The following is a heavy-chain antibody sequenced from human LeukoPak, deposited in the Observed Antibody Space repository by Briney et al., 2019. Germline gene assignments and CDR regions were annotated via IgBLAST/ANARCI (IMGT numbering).Heavy chain of an antibody. CDR1: GFTFSSFA. V-gene: IGHV3-23*01. CDR3: AKDLTRYYDSSGYYDY. Sequence: GGSLRLSCAASGFTFSSFAMNWVRQAPGKGLECVSAISHSGGSTYYADSVKGRFTISRDNSKNTLYLQMDSLRAEDTAVYYCAKDLTRYYDSSGYYDYWGQGTLVTVSS. CDR2: ISHSGGST. J-gene: IGHJ4*02. D-gene: IGHD3-22*01.